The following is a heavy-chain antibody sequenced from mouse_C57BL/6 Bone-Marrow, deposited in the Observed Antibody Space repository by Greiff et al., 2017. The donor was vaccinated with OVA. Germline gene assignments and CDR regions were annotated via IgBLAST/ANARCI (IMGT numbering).Heavy chain of an antibody. V-gene: IGHV5-4*03. J-gene: IGHJ3*01. CDR2: ISDGGSYT. CDR1: GFTFSSYA. D-gene: IGHD1-1*01. CDR3: ANYYGSSPFAY. Sequence: EVKLVESGGGLVQPGGSLKLSCAASGFTFSSYALSWVRQTPEKRLEWVATISDGGSYTYYPDNVKGRFTISRDNAKNNLYLQMSHLKSEDTAMYYCANYYGSSPFAYWGQGTLVTVSA.